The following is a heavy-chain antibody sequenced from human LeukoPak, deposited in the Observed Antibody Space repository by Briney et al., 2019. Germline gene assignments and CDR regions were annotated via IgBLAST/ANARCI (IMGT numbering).Heavy chain of an antibody. V-gene: IGHV4-59*01. CDR2: IYYSGST. Sequence: SETLSLTCTVSGGSISSYYWSWIRQPPGKGLEWIGYIYYSGSTNYNPSLKSRVTISVDTSKNQFSLKLSSVTAADTAVYYCASGEWELQLRGAFDIWGQGTMVTVSS. J-gene: IGHJ3*02. CDR3: ASGEWELQLRGAFDI. D-gene: IGHD1-26*01. CDR1: GGSISSYY.